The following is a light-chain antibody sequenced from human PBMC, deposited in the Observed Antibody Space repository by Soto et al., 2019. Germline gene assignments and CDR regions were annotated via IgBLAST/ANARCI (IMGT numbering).Light chain of an antibody. J-gene: IGLJ2*01. CDR2: GNS. CDR1: SSNIGAGYD. Sequence: QSVLTQPPSVSGAPGQRVTISCTGSSSNIGAGYDVHWYQQLPGTAPKLLIYGNSNRPSGVPDRFSGPKSGTSASLAITGLQAEDEADYHCQSYDSSLSGSIVFGGGTKLTVL. V-gene: IGLV1-40*01. CDR3: QSYDSSLSGSIV.